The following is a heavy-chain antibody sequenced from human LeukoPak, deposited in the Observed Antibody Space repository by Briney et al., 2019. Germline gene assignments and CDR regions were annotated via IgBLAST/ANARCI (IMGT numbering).Heavy chain of an antibody. V-gene: IGHV3-49*03. CDR2: IRSKAYGGTT. Sequence: PGGSLRLSCTASGLTFGDYAMSWFRQAPGKGLEWVGFIRSKAYGGTTEYAASVKGRFTISRDDSKSIAYLQMNSLKTEDTAVYYRTRDWYSSSWYVDYWGQGTLVTVSS. D-gene: IGHD6-13*01. CDR1: GLTFGDYA. CDR3: TRDWYSSSWYVDY. J-gene: IGHJ4*02.